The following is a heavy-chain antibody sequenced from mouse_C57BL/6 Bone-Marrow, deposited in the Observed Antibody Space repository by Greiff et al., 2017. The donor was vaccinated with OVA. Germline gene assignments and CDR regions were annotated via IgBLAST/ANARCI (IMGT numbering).Heavy chain of an antibody. V-gene: IGHV1-55*01. CDR2: IYPGSGST. CDR3: AREGSYFPFV. CDR1: GYTFTSSW. J-gene: IGHJ1*03. D-gene: IGHD2-10*01. Sequence: VQLQQPGAELVKPGASVKMSCKASGYTFTSSWITWVKQRPGQGLEWIGDIYPGSGSTNYNEKFKSKATLTVDTSSSTAYMQLSLLTSEDSAVYYCAREGSYFPFVWGTGPTVTVSS.